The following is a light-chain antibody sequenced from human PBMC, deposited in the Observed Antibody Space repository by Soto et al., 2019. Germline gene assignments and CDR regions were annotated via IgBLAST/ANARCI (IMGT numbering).Light chain of an antibody. Sequence: QSVLTQPPSASGTPGQRVTISCSGSSSNIGSNTVTWYHHLPGTAPKVLIYTNDQRPSGVPDRFSGSKSGTSASLAISGLQDEAEYYCAAWDDSLNAPVFGGGTKVTVL. J-gene: IGLJ3*02. CDR2: TND. CDR1: SSNIGSNT. V-gene: IGLV1-44*01. CDR3: AAWDDSLNAPV.